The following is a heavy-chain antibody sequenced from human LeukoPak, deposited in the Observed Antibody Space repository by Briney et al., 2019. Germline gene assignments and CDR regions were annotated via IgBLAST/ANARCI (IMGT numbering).Heavy chain of an antibody. CDR1: GYTFTGYD. J-gene: IGHJ5*02. CDR3: ARDPLGDYLRIGWFDP. V-gene: IGHV1-2*02. CDR2: INPNSGDT. Sequence: GASVKVSCKASGYTFTGYDIHWVRQAPGQGLEWMGWINPNSGDTNYVQRFQGRVTMTRDTSISTAYMELSRLRSDDTAVYYCARDPLGDYLRIGWFDPWGQGTLVTVSS. D-gene: IGHD4-17*01.